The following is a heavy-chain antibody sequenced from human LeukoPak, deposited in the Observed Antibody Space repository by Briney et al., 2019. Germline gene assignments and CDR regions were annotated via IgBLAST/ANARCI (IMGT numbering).Heavy chain of an antibody. V-gene: IGHV5-51*01. D-gene: IGHD3-3*01. Sequence: GESLKISCKGSGYSFTSYWIGWVRQMPGKGLEWMGIIYPGDSDTRYSPSFQGQVTISADKSISTAHLQWSSLKASDTAMYYCARASTIFGVVYGMDVWGQGTTVTVSS. J-gene: IGHJ6*02. CDR2: IYPGDSDT. CDR3: ARASTIFGVVYGMDV. CDR1: GYSFTSYW.